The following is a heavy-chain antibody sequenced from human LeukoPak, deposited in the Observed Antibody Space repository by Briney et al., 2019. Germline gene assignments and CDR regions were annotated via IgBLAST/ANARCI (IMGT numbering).Heavy chain of an antibody. V-gene: IGHV4-39*07. CDR1: GGSISSGSYY. Sequence: PSETLSLTCTVSGGSISSGSYYWGWIRQPPGKGLEWIGSIYYSGSTYYNPSLKSRVTISVDTSKNQFSLKLSSVTAADTAVYYCASLTTAEAFDIWGQGTMVTVSS. CDR3: ASLTTAEAFDI. D-gene: IGHD3-22*01. J-gene: IGHJ3*02. CDR2: IYYSGST.